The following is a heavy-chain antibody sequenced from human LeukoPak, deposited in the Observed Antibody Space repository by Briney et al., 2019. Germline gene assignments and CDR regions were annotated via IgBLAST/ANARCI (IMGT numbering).Heavy chain of an antibody. Sequence: TGGTLRLSCAASGFPFSDYWMTWVRQAPGKGLEWMANIKQDGREKFYLDSVKGRFTISRDDTKNSLYLQMSSLRVEDTAVYFCARDRLYYDISTGYVPLDYWGLGTLVTVSS. J-gene: IGHJ4*02. V-gene: IGHV3-7*03. CDR1: GFPFSDYW. CDR3: ARDRLYYDISTGYVPLDY. D-gene: IGHD3-9*01. CDR2: IKQDGREK.